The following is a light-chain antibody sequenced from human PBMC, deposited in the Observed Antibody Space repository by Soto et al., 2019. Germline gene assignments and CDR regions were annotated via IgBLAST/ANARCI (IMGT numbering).Light chain of an antibody. CDR3: QQYGSLSWT. CDR1: QNVDSNY. Sequence: EIALTQAPGTLSLSPGERATLSCRASQNVDSNYLAWYQQKPGQAPRIIIFVASGRATGIPDRFSGSGSGTDFTLTISRLEPDDFAMYYCQQYGSLSWTFGQGNKVVIK. J-gene: IGKJ1*01. CDR2: VAS. V-gene: IGKV3-20*01.